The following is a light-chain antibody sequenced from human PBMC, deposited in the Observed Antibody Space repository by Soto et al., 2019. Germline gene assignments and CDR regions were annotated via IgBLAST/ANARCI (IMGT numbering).Light chain of an antibody. CDR1: QSINSF. V-gene: IGKV3-20*01. J-gene: IGKJ1*01. CDR2: GAS. CDR3: QQYGGSPRT. Sequence: EIVLTHSTGTLSLSPGEGATLSCRASQSINSFLAWYQQRRGQAPRLLIHGASNRATGIPDRFSGSGSGTDFTLTISRLEPEDFAVYYCQQYGGSPRTFGQGTKVDIK.